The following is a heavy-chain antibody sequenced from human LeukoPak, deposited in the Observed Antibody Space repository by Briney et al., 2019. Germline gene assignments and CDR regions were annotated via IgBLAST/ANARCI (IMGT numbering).Heavy chain of an antibody. CDR1: GYTFTGYY. CDR3: ARAPVVVTAICDY. J-gene: IGHJ4*02. CDR2: INPNSGGT. V-gene: IGHV1-2*02. Sequence: ASVKVSCKASGYTFTGYYMHCVRQAPGQGLEWMGWINPNSGGTNYAQKFQGRVTMTRDTSISTAYMELSRLRSDDTAVYYCARAPVVVTAICDYWGQGTLVTVSS. D-gene: IGHD2-21*02.